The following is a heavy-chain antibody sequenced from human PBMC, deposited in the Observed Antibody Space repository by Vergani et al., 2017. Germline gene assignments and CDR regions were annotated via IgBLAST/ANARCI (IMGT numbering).Heavy chain of an antibody. Sequence: QLQLQESGPGLVKPSETLSLICTVSGGSINPSSSFWSWIRQPPGKGLEWIGYIYYSGSTYYNPSLKSRVTISVDTSKNQFSLKLSSVTAADTAVYYCARAGCVGSTSCRWSLKYFDLWGRGTLVTVSS. CDR3: ARAGCVGSTSCRWSLKYFDL. V-gene: IGHV4-30-4*08. J-gene: IGHJ2*01. D-gene: IGHD2-2*01. CDR2: IYYSGST. CDR1: GGSINPSSSF.